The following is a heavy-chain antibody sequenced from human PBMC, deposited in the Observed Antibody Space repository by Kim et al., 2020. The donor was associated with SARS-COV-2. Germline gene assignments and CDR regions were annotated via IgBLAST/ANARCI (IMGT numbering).Heavy chain of an antibody. D-gene: IGHD3-10*01. CDR1: GYTFTSYA. CDR3: ARDAGLWFGELLLSYYYYYGMDV. J-gene: IGHJ6*02. CDR2: INTNTGNP. V-gene: IGHV7-4-1*02. Sequence: ASVKVSCKASGYTFTSYAMNWVRQAPGQGLEWMGWINTNTGNPTYAQGFTGRFVFSLDTSVSTAYLQISSLKAEDTAVYYCARDAGLWFGELLLSYYYYYGMDVWGQGTTVTVSS.